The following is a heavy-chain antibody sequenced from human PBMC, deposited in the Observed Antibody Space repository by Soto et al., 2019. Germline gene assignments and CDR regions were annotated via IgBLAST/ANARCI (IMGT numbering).Heavy chain of an antibody. D-gene: IGHD4-17*01. V-gene: IGHV1-3*01. Sequence: ASVKVSCKASGYTFTSYAMHWVRQAPGQRLEWMGWINAGNGNTKYSQKFQGRVTITRDTSASTAYMELSSLRSEDTAVYYCARAPEGRLRYYYYMDVWGKGPTVPAP. CDR1: GYTFTSYA. CDR2: INAGNGNT. CDR3: ARAPEGRLRYYYYMDV. J-gene: IGHJ6*03.